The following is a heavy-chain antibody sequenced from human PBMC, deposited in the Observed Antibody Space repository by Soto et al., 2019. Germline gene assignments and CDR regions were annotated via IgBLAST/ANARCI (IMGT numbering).Heavy chain of an antibody. Sequence: QVQLQESGPGLVKPSQTLSLTCTVSGGSISSGDYYWSWIRQPPGKGLELIGYIYYSGSTYYNPSLKSRGTLSVDTSKNQFSLKLSSVTAADTAVYYRPFGGPSDGMDVWGQGTTVTVSS. CDR3: PFGGPSDGMDV. V-gene: IGHV4-30-4*01. J-gene: IGHJ6*02. CDR2: IYYSGST. D-gene: IGHD3-3*01. CDR1: GGSISSGDYY.